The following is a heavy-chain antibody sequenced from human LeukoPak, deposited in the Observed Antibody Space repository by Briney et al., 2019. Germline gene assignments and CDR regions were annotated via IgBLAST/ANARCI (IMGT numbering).Heavy chain of an antibody. CDR2: IYYSGST. CDR1: GGSISSGDYY. Sequence: PSQTLSLTCTVSGGSISSGDYYWRWIRQPPGKGLVGIGYIYYSGSTYYNPSLKSRVTISVDTSKNQFSLKLSSVTAADTAVYYCAREKRNDYYDSSGSFDYWGQGTLVTVSS. D-gene: IGHD3-22*01. CDR3: AREKRNDYYDSSGSFDY. J-gene: IGHJ4*02. V-gene: IGHV4-30-4*01.